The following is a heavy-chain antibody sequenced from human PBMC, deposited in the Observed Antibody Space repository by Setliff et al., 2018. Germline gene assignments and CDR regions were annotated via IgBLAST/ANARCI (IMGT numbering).Heavy chain of an antibody. D-gene: IGHD3-10*01. CDR2: IYYSGST. J-gene: IGHJ4*02. CDR1: GGSISSYY. CDR3: ARQPSSGSYYNPRPYYFDY. V-gene: IGHV4-59*01. Sequence: SETLSLTCTVSGGSISSYYWSWIRQPPGKGLEWIGYIYYSGSTNYNPSLKSRVTISVDTSKNQFSLKLSSVTAADTAVYYCARQPSSGSYYNPRPYYFDYWGQGTLVTVSS.